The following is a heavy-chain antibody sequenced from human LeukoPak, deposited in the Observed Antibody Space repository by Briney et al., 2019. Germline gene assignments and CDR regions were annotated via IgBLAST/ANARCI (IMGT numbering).Heavy chain of an antibody. V-gene: IGHV4-34*01. D-gene: IGHD3-10*01. Sequence: ETLSLTCAVYGGSFSGYYWSWIRQPPGKGLEWIGEINHSGSTNYNPSLKSRVTISVDTSKNQFSLKLSSVTAADTAVYYCARGVRAGFREKRSGLDYWGQGTLVTVSS. CDR2: INHSGST. CDR3: ARGVRAGFREKRSGLDY. CDR1: GGSFSGYY. J-gene: IGHJ4*02.